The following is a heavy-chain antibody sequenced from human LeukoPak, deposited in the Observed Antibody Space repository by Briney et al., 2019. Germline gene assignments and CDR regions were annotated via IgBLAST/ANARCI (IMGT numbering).Heavy chain of an antibody. CDR1: GFTFSNYN. Sequence: GGSLRLSCTASGFTFSNYNMNWVRQAPGKGLEWVSSITGTSTSISYPDSVTGLFTISRDKAKSSLLLQMDVLRADDTAVYYCARDPYMVARPVAHWFDPWGQGTLVTVSS. J-gene: IGHJ5*02. D-gene: IGHD6-6*01. CDR3: ARDPYMVARPVAHWFDP. CDR2: ITGTSTSI. V-gene: IGHV3-21*01.